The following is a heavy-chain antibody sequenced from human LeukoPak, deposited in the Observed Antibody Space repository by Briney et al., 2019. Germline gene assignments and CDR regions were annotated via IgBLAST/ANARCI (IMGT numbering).Heavy chain of an antibody. CDR3: ARDNRRNWFDP. CDR1: GYTFTSYS. V-gene: IGHV1-46*01. Sequence: GASVKVSCKASGYTFTSYSIHWVRQAPGQGLEWMGIINPSGGSASYAQKLQGRVTMTRDMSTSTVYMELSSLRSEDTAVYYCARDNRRNWFDPWGQGTLVTVSS. CDR2: INPSGGSA. J-gene: IGHJ5*02. D-gene: IGHD2/OR15-2a*01.